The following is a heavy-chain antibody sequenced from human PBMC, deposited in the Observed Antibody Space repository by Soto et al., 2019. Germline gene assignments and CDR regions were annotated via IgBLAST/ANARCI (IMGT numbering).Heavy chain of an antibody. CDR2: ISGSGGST. CDR3: TKVEMGQLLLY. Sequence: EVQLLESGGGLVQPGGSLRLSCAASGFTFSSYAMSWVRQAPGKGLEWVSAISGSGGSTYYADSVKGRFTISRDNSKNTLYLQMNSLSGEDTAVYYCTKVEMGQLLLYWGQGTLVTVSS. D-gene: IGHD2-2*01. J-gene: IGHJ4*02. V-gene: IGHV3-23*01. CDR1: GFTFSSYA.